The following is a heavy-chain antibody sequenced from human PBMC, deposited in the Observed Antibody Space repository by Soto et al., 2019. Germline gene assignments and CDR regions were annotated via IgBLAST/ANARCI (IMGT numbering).Heavy chain of an antibody. CDR2: MNPNSGNT. CDR3: ARVGYYYDSSGYYLSFDY. J-gene: IGHJ4*02. D-gene: IGHD3-22*01. CDR1: GYTFTSYD. Sequence: QVQLVQSGAEVKKPGASVKVSCKASGYTFTSYDINWVRQATGQGLEWMGWMNPNSGNTGYAQKFQGRVTMTRNTSISTAYMELSSLRSEDTAVYYCARVGYYYDSSGYYLSFDYWGREPWSPSPQ. V-gene: IGHV1-8*01.